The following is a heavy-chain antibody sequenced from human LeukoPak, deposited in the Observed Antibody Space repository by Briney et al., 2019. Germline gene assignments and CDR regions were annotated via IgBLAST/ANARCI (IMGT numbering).Heavy chain of an antibody. V-gene: IGHV4-31*11. CDR3: ARDLYYYGSGSYYNGWFDP. J-gene: IGHJ5*02. D-gene: IGHD3-10*01. CDR1: GGSFSGYY. Sequence: SETLSLTCAVYGGSFSGYYWSWIRQHPGKGLEWIGYIYYSGSTYYNPSLKSRVTISVDTSKNQFSLKLSSVTAADTAVYYCARDLYYYGSGSYYNGWFDPWGQGTLVTVSS. CDR2: IYYSGST.